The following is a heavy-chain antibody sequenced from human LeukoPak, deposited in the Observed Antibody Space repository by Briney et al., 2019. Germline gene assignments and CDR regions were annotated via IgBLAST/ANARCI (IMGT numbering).Heavy chain of an antibody. J-gene: IGHJ4*02. CDR3: ARGWRISCYSH. CDR2: IYTSGST. V-gene: IGHV4-61*02. D-gene: IGHD2-15*01. Sequence: PSQTLSLTCTVSGGSISSGSYYWSWIRQPAGKTLEWIGRIYTSGSTSYNPSLKSRVTISLDTSKNQFSLRLTSVTAADTAVYYCARGWRISCYSHWGQGTLVTVSS. CDR1: GGSISSGSYY.